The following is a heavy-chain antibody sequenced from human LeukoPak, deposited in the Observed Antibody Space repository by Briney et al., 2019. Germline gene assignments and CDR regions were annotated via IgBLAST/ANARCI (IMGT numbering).Heavy chain of an antibody. CDR1: GFTFSNYA. Sequence: PGGSLRLSCVAPGFTFSNYAMGWVRQAPGKGLEWVSSINGRDGRTYYADSVRGRFSISSDNSKNTLFLQMNSLRAEDTAVYYCARGEAFAFDMWGQGTMVTVSS. CDR2: INGRDGRT. CDR3: ARGEAFAFDM. J-gene: IGHJ3*02. V-gene: IGHV3-23*01.